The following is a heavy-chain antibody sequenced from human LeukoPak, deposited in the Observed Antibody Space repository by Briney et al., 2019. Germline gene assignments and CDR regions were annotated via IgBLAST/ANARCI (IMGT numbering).Heavy chain of an antibody. V-gene: IGHV4-38-2*02. J-gene: IGHJ5*02. CDR1: GYPIGLDYY. D-gene: IGHD5-24*01. Sequence: SETLSLTCKVSGYPIGLDYYWVWVRQAPGRGLQWIGGFHRGRIQYNSALKSRVTISIDSSKNQFSLRMWPVTAADTAFYFCARAPSSYESGNGYPNLGWLDPWGQGALVTVSS. CDR2: FHRGRI. CDR3: ARAPSSYESGNGYPNLGWLDP.